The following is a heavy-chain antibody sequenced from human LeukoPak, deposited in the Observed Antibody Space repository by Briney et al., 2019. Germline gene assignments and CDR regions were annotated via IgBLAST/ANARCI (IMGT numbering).Heavy chain of an antibody. D-gene: IGHD3-22*01. CDR2: INHSGST. J-gene: IGHJ3*02. V-gene: IGHV4-34*01. Sequence: PSETLSLTCAVYGGSFSGYYWSWIRQPPGKGLEWIGEINHSGSTNYNPSLKSRVTISVDTSKNQFSLKLSSVTAADTAVYYRARGAGSGYYYRTGAFDIWGQGTMVTVSS. CDR1: GGSFSGYY. CDR3: ARGAGSGYYYRTGAFDI.